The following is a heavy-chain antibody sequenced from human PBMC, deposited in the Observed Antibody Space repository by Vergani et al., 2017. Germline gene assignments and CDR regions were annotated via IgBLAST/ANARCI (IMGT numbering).Heavy chain of an antibody. Sequence: QLQLQESGPGLVKPSETLSLTCTVSGGSISSYYWSWIRQPPGKGLEWIGYIYYSGSTNYNPSLKSRVTISVDTSKNQFSLKLSSVTAADTAVYYCARGLRVGATRGIDYWGQGTLVTVSS. D-gene: IGHD1-26*01. CDR3: ARGLRVGATRGIDY. CDR1: GGSISSYY. J-gene: IGHJ4*02. CDR2: IYYSGST. V-gene: IGHV4-59*12.